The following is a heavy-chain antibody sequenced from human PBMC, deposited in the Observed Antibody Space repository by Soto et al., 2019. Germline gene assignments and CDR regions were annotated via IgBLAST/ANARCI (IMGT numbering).Heavy chain of an antibody. Sequence: PGGSLRLSCAASGFTFSTYPMTWVRQAPGKGLEWVSSIHGSGETTYYAESVKGRFIISRDNAKNTLYLQMDSLRVDDTAVYFCARRSSGSYYSAFYVWGQGTVVTVSS. J-gene: IGHJ3*01. CDR2: IHGSGETT. D-gene: IGHD1-26*01. CDR3: ARRSSGSYYSAFYV. CDR1: GFTFSTYP. V-gene: IGHV3-23*01.